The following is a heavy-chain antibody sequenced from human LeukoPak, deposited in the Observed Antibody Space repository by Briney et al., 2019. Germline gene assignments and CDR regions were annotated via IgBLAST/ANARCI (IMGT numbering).Heavy chain of an antibody. Sequence: PGGSLGLSCAASGFTVSGNYMSWVRQAPGKGLEWVSVIYTAGSTYNADSVKGRFTISRDKSKNTLYLQMNTLRAEGTAVYFCAGGNTWPGLSYWGQGTLLTVSS. D-gene: IGHD6-25*01. CDR3: AGGNTWPGLSY. CDR2: IYTAGST. V-gene: IGHV3-53*01. CDR1: GFTVSGNY. J-gene: IGHJ4*02.